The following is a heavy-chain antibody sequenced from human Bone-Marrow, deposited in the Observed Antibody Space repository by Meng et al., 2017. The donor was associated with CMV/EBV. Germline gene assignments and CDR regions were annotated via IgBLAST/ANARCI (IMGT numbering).Heavy chain of an antibody. CDR3: IQTGASGSSGD. V-gene: IGHV3-73*01. Sequence: GEPLKISCAASGFTFSGSTIHWVRQASGKGLEWVGRIRNKAHNYATTYAASVKGRFTISRDNSKDTAYLQLNSLQTEDTAVYYCIQTGASGSSGDWGQGTLVTVSS. CDR2: IRNKAHNYAT. CDR1: GFTFSGST. J-gene: IGHJ4*02. D-gene: IGHD1-26*01.